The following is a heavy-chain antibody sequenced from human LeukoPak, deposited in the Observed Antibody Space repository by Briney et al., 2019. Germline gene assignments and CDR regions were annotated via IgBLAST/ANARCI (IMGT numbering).Heavy chain of an antibody. J-gene: IGHJ4*02. V-gene: IGHV4-34*01. Sequence: PSETLSLTCAVYGGSFSGYYWSWIRQPPGKGLEWIGSIYHSGSTYYNPSLKSRVTISVDTSKNQFSLKLSSVTAADTAVYYCARDLPLSSGNSWGQGTLVTVSS. CDR1: GGSFSGYY. CDR2: IYHSGST. CDR3: ARDLPLSSGNS. D-gene: IGHD6-19*01.